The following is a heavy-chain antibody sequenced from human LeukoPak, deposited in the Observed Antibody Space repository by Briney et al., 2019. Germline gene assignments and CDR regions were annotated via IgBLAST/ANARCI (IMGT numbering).Heavy chain of an antibody. V-gene: IGHV4-34*01. CDR2: INHSGST. D-gene: IGHD3-22*01. Sequence: SETLSLTCAVYGGSFSGYYWSWIRQPPGKGLEWIGEINHSGSTNYNPSLKSRVTMSVDTSKNQFSLKLSSVTAADTAVYYCARDLSYYYDSSVGYWGQGTLVTVSS. J-gene: IGHJ4*02. CDR1: GGSFSGYY. CDR3: ARDLSYYYDSSVGY.